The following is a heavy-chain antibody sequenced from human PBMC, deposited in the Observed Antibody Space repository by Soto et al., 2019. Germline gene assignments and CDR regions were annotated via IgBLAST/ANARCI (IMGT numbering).Heavy chain of an antibody. CDR3: ARGGAHPWFDP. Sequence: QVQLLQSGAEVKKPGASVKVSCKASGYIFTSYGISWVRQAPGQGLEWMGWISTYNNYTNYAQNLQGRVTMTTDTSTSTVYMELRSLRSDDTAVYYCARGGAHPWFDPWGQGTPVTVSS. CDR2: ISTYNNYT. J-gene: IGHJ5*02. D-gene: IGHD3-16*01. V-gene: IGHV1-18*01. CDR1: GYIFTSYG.